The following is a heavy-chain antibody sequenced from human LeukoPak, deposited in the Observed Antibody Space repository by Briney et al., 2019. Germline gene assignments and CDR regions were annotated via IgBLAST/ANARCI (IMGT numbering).Heavy chain of an antibody. CDR3: AREVDIVVVPAAIRLGVLDAFDI. V-gene: IGHV4-30-4*08. CDR1: GGSISSGDYY. CDR2: IYYSGIT. D-gene: IGHD2-2*02. Sequence: PSQTLSLXCTVSGGSISSGDYYWSWIRQPPGKGLEWIGYIYYSGITYYNPSLKSRVTISVDTSKNQFSLKLSSVTAADTAVYYCAREVDIVVVPAAIRLGVLDAFDIWGQGTMVTVSS. J-gene: IGHJ3*02.